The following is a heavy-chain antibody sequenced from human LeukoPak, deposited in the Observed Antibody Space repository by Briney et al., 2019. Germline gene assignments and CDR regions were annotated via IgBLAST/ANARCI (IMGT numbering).Heavy chain of an antibody. CDR2: IYYSGST. J-gene: IGHJ5*02. CDR3: ARGGVNYKIAGP. D-gene: IGHD3-10*01. Sequence: SESLSLTCTVSGGSITSYYWSWIRQPPGKGLEWIGYIYYSGSTNYNPSLKSRVTISVDTSKNQFSLKLSSVTAADTAVYYCARGGVNYKIAGPWGQGALVTVSS. CDR1: GGSITSYY. V-gene: IGHV4-59*01.